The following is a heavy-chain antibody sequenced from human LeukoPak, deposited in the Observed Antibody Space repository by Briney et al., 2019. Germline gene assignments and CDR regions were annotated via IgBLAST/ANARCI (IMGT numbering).Heavy chain of an antibody. V-gene: IGHV3-21*01. D-gene: IGHD3-10*01. Sequence: GRSLRLSCAASGFSFSDAWMSWVRQAPGKGLEWVSSITSSSIYKYYADSMKGRFTISRDNAKNSLYLQMDSLRAEDTAVYYCARDGITMRILEYWGQGTLVTVSS. CDR2: ITSSSIYK. CDR1: GFSFSDAW. CDR3: ARDGITMRILEY. J-gene: IGHJ4*02.